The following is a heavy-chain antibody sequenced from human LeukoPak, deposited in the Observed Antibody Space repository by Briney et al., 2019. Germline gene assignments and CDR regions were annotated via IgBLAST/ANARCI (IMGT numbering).Heavy chain of an antibody. CDR3: ARGEPTNRLIVVVTATDLDY. V-gene: IGHV4-34*01. Sequence: PSETLSLTCAVYGVSFSGYYLSWIRQPPRKGLEWIGEINHSGSTNYNPSLKSRVTISVDTSKNQFSLKLSSVTAADTAVYYCARGEPTNRLIVVVTATDLDYWGQGTLVTVSS. CDR2: INHSGST. D-gene: IGHD2-21*02. CDR1: GVSFSGYY. J-gene: IGHJ4*02.